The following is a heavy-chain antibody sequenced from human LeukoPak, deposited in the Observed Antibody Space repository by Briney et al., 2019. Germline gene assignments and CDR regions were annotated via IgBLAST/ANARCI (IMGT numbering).Heavy chain of an antibody. D-gene: IGHD5-12*01. CDR3: ARDRRYSGYDQEGDY. Sequence: GGSLRLSCAASGFTVSSNYMCWVRQAPGKGVEWVSLIYSGGSTYYADAVKGRFTSSGDNYKKTLYLQKNRLRAEDTAVYYCARDRRYSGYDQEGDYWGQGTLVTVSS. V-gene: IGHV3-53*01. CDR2: IYSGGST. CDR1: GFTVSSNY. J-gene: IGHJ4*02.